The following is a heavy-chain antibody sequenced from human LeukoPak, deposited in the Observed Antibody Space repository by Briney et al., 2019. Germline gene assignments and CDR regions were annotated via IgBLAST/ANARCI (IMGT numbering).Heavy chain of an antibody. Sequence: PGRSMRLSCAASGLTFSSYAMHCDSQAPGKGLEWVAAISKDGSNTYYADSVKGRFTISRDNSKNTLYLQTNSLRAKDTAVNYCARDYVDTAYYYDSSGLDYWGQGTLVIVSS. CDR2: ISKDGSNT. CDR1: GLTFSSYA. V-gene: IGHV3-30-3*01. D-gene: IGHD3-22*01. J-gene: IGHJ4*02. CDR3: ARDYVDTAYYYDSSGLDY.